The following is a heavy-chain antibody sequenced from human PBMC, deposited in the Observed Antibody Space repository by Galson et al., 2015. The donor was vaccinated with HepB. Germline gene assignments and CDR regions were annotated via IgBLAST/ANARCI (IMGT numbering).Heavy chain of an antibody. J-gene: IGHJ4*02. CDR2: INLNSGGT. Sequence: GYTFTGYYMQWVRQAPGQGLEWMGWINLNSGGTNYAQKFQGRVTLTRDTSISTAYMELSRLRSDDTAVYYCARDPGHNGDYVFDYWGLGTLVTVSS. CDR1: GYTFTGYY. D-gene: IGHD4-17*01. V-gene: IGHV1-2*02. CDR3: ARDPGHNGDYVFDY.